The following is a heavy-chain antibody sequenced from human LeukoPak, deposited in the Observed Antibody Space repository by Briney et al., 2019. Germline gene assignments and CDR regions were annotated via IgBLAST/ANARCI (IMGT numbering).Heavy chain of an antibody. V-gene: IGHV3-23*01. CDR1: GFTFSVYA. J-gene: IGHJ4*02. CDR2: ISGSGDST. D-gene: IGHD6-13*01. Sequence: AGGSLRLSCAASGFTFSVYAMSWVRQAPGKGLEWVSGISGSGDSTFYADAVKGRFTISRDNSKNTLYLQMNSLRAEDTALYYCVRNSGGSAAHPFDYWGQGTLVTVSS. CDR3: VRNSGGSAAHPFDY.